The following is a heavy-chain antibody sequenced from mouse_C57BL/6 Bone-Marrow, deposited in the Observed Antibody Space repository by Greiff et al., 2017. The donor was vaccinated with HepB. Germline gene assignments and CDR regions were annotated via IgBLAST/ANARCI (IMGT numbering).Heavy chain of an antibody. CDR2: ISSGGSYT. J-gene: IGHJ4*01. V-gene: IGHV5-6*02. Sequence: EVKLVESGGDLVKPGGSLKLSCAASGFTFSSYGMSWVRQTPDKRLEWVATISSGGSYTYYPDSVKGRFTISRDNAKNTLYLQMSSLKSEDTAMYYCARRDYYGSSYDYYAMDYWGQGTSVTVSS. CDR1: GFTFSSYG. CDR3: ARRDYYGSSYDYYAMDY. D-gene: IGHD1-1*01.